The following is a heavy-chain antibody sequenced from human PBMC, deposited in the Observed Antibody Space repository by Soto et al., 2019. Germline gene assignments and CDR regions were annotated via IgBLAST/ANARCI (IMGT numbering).Heavy chain of an antibody. CDR3: ARSGNEGAVDY. CDR2: TYYRSKWYN. V-gene: IGHV6-1*01. D-gene: IGHD1-26*01. Sequence: SQTLSLTCAISGDSVSSKSAAWNCIIHSPSRFLEWLGGTYYRSKWYNEYALSVKSRIIINPDTSKNQFSLQLNSVTPEDTAVYYCARSGNEGAVDYWGQGTLVTVSS. CDR1: GDSVSSKSAA. J-gene: IGHJ4*02.